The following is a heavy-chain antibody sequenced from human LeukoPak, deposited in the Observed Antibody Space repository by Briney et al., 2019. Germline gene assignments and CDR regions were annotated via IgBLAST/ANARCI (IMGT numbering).Heavy chain of an antibody. CDR2: LYFTGST. J-gene: IGHJ3*02. CDR3: ARRHIAGDGHAFGI. Sequence: PSETLSLTCTVSGGSISSRSHYWGWIRQPPGEGLEWIGSLYFTGSTYYNPSLKSRVSISGDTSKNHFSLKLSSVTAADTALYYRARRHIAGDGHAFGIWGQGTMVSVSS. D-gene: IGHD6-13*01. V-gene: IGHV4-39*01. CDR1: GGSISSRSHY.